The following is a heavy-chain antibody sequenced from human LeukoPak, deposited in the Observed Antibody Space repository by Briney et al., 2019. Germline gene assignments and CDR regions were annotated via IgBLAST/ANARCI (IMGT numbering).Heavy chain of an antibody. D-gene: IGHD3-3*01. J-gene: IGHJ3*02. CDR2: IKQDGSEK. V-gene: IGHV3-7*01. CDR3: ASSITIFGVVYSDAFDI. Sequence: GGSLRLSCTASGFIFSSYWMSWVRQAPGKGLEWVANIKQDGSEKYYVDSVRGRFTISRDNAKNSLYLQMNSLRAEDTAVYYCASSITIFGVVYSDAFDIWGQGTMVTVSS. CDR1: GFIFSSYW.